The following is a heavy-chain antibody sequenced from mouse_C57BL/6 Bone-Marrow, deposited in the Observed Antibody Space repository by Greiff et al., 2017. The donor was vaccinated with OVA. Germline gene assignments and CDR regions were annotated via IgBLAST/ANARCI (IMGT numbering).Heavy chain of an antibody. CDR1: GYTFTSYW. V-gene: IGHV1-55*01. D-gene: IGHD1-1*01. CDR3: AREGTIYYYGSAWFAY. CDR2: IYPGSGST. Sequence: QVQLQQPGAELVKPGASVKMSCKASGYTFTSYWITWVKQRPGQGLEWIGDIYPGSGSTNYNEKFKSKATLTVDTSSSTAYMQLSSLTSEDAAVYYGAREGTIYYYGSAWFAYWGQGTLVTVSA. J-gene: IGHJ3*01.